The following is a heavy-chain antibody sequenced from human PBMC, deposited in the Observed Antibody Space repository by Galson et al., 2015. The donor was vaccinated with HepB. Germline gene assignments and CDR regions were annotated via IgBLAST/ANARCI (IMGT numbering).Heavy chain of an antibody. CDR2: IKSKTDGGTT. D-gene: IGHD6-13*01. CDR3: TTDVRYSSTAEWDY. J-gene: IGHJ4*02. V-gene: IGHV3-15*07. CDR1: GFTFSNAW. Sequence: SLRLSCAASGFTFSNAWMNWVRQAPGKGLEWVGRIKSKTDGGTTDYAAPVKGRFTISRDDSKNTLYLQMNSLKTEDTAVYYCTTDVRYSSTAEWDYWGQGTLVTVSS.